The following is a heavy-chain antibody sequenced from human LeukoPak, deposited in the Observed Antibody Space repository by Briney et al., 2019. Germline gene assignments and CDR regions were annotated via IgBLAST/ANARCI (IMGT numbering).Heavy chain of an antibody. J-gene: IGHJ3*02. CDR2: ISAYNGNT. D-gene: IGHD6-6*01. CDR1: GYTFTSYG. Sequence: ASVTVSCMASGYTFTSYGISWVRQAPGQGLEGMGWISAYNGNTNYAQKLQGRVTMTTDTSTSTAYMELRSLRSDDTAVYYCARGLSIAAPNDAFDIWGQGTMVTVSS. V-gene: IGHV1-18*01. CDR3: ARGLSIAAPNDAFDI.